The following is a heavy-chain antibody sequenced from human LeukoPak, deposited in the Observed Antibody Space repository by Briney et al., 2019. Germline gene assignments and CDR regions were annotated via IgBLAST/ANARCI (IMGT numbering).Heavy chain of an antibody. CDR3: ARVRYSYFFDY. V-gene: IGHV4-59*01. CDR1: GGSISSYY. D-gene: IGHD5-18*01. Sequence: SETLSLTCTVSGGSISSYYWSWIRQPPGKGLEWIGYIYYSGSTNYNPSLKSRVTISVDTSKNQFSLKLSSVTAADTAVYYCARVRYSYFFDYWGQGTLVTVSS. J-gene: IGHJ4*02. CDR2: IYYSGST.